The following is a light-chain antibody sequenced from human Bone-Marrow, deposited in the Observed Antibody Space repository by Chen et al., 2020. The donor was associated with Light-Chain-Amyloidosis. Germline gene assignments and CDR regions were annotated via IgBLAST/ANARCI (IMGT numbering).Light chain of an antibody. CDR2: KDT. V-gene: IGLV2-14*01. CDR3: SSYTITNTLI. Sequence: SALTQPASVSGSPGQSITISCTGTSSDVGDDNHVSWYQQHPDKAHKLMIYKDTKRPSWVPDRFSGSKSTNTASLTISRVQTEDEADYFCSSYTITNTLIFGSGTRVTVL. CDR1: SSDVGDDNH. J-gene: IGLJ1*01.